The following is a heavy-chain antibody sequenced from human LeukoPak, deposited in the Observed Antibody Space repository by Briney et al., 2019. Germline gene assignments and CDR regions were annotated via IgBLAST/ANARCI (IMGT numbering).Heavy chain of an antibody. CDR1: GGSISSYY. Sequence: SETLSLTRTVSGGSISSYYWSWIRQPPGKGLEWIGYIYYSGSTNYNPSLKSRVTISVDTSKNQFSLKLSSVTAADTAVYYCARHGTSGSYAVYWGQGTLVTVSS. CDR3: ARHGTSGSYAVY. D-gene: IGHD1-26*01. J-gene: IGHJ4*02. CDR2: IYYSGST. V-gene: IGHV4-59*08.